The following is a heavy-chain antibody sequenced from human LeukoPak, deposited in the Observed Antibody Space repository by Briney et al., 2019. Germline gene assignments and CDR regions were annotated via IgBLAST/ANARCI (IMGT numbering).Heavy chain of an antibody. CDR3: AVAYCSGGTCSHYGMDV. V-gene: IGHV5-51*01. J-gene: IGHJ6*02. D-gene: IGHD2-15*01. CDR1: GYSFTSYW. CDR2: IYPGDSDT. Sequence: RRGESLKISCKGSGYSFTSYWIGWVRHMPGKGLEWMGIIYPGDSDTRYSPSFQGQVTISADKSISTAYLQWSSLKASDTAMYYCAVAYCSGGTCSHYGMDVWGQGTTVTVSS.